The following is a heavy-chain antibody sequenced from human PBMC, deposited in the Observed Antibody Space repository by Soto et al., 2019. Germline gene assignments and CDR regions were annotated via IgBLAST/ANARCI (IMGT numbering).Heavy chain of an antibody. CDR1: GFTFSLYP. J-gene: IGHJ3*01. CDR2: ISPSNSTI. D-gene: IGHD2-2*01. Sequence: QLVESGGGLVQPGGSLRLSCAASGFTFSLYPVNWVRQAPGKGLEWLSYISPSNSTIYYADSVKGRFTISRDNAKNPLDLQRNGLRDDDTAVYYCARVGRGFCSSTRCYTDGFDLWGQGTVVTVST. V-gene: IGHV3-48*02. CDR3: ARVGRGFCSSTRCYTDGFDL.